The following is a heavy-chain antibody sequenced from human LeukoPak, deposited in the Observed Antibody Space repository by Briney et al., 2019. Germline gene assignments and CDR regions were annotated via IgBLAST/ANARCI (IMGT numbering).Heavy chain of an antibody. V-gene: IGHV3-23*01. CDR2: ISGSGGST. J-gene: IGHJ3*02. CDR3: ARAKRNGFDI. Sequence: GGSLRLSCAASGFTFINYGMSWVRQAPGKGLEWVSGISGSGGSTYYADSVKGRFTISRDNSKNTLYLQMNSLRAEDTAVYYCARAKRNGFDIWGQGTMVTVSS. CDR1: GFTFINYG.